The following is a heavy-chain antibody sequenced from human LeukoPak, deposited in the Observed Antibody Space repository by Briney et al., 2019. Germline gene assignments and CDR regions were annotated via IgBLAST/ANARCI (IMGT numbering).Heavy chain of an antibody. CDR1: GFTFSTYA. D-gene: IGHD2-2*01. V-gene: IGHV3-23*01. CDR2: ISGSGGST. CDR3: VKDRCDRTTCPEV. J-gene: IGHJ4*02. Sequence: GGSLRLSCAASGFTFSTYAMTWVRQAPGEGLEWVSGISGSGGSTYYADSVKGRFTISRDNSKNTLHLQMSSLRAEDTALYYCVKDRCDRTTCPEVWGQGTLVTVSS.